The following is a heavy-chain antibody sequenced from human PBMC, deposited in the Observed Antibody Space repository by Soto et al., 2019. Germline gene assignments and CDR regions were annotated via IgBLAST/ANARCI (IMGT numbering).Heavy chain of an antibody. J-gene: IGHJ5*02. V-gene: IGHV1-3*01. D-gene: IGHD3-10*01. CDR3: ARERMVRGVPNWFDP. Sequence: ASVKVSCKASGYTFTSYAMHWVRQAPGQRLEWMGWINAGNGNTKYSQKFQGRVTITRDTSASTAYMELSSLRSEDTAVYYCARERMVRGVPNWFDPWGQGTLVTVSS. CDR2: INAGNGNT. CDR1: GYTFTSYA.